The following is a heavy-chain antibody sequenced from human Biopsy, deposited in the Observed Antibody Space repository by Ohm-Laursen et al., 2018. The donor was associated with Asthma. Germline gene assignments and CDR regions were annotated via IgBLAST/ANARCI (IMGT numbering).Heavy chain of an antibody. Sequence: SVKVSCKSLVGTFNNYVIGWGGQAPGQAREGMGGTNSVSLTTTYPQKFQDRVTITAVDSTSTVYMELSSLRSEDTAVYYCARKAGSCISRTCSSSDFWGQGTLVTVSS. V-gene: IGHV1-69*13. CDR2: TNSVSLTT. J-gene: IGHJ4*02. CDR3: ARKAGSCISRTCSSSDF. D-gene: IGHD2-2*01. CDR1: VGTFNNYV.